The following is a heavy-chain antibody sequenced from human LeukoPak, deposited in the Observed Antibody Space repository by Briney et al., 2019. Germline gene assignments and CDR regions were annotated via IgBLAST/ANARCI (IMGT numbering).Heavy chain of an antibody. D-gene: IGHD6-13*01. J-gene: IGHJ1*01. CDR2: ISWNSGSI. Sequence: GGSLRLSCAASGFSFDDYAMHWVRQAPGKGLEWVSGISWNSGSIDYADSVKGRFTISRDNAKNSLYLQMNSLRAEDTAVYYCAKRDSNNWYGYLQHWGQGTLVTVSS. CDR1: GFSFDDYA. V-gene: IGHV3-9*01. CDR3: AKRDSNNWYGYLQH.